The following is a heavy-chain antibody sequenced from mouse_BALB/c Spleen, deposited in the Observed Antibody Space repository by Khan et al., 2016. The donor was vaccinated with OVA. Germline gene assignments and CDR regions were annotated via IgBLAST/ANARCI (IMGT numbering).Heavy chain of an antibody. J-gene: IGHJ3*01. Sequence: EVQLQESGPSLVKPSQTLSLTCSVSGDSITSGYWCWIRKFPGNKLEYMGYMIYSGNTYYNPSLKSRISITRHTSKNQYYLQLNSVTTEDTATCYCARSTYMYAFAYWGQGTLVTVSA. CDR1: GDSITSGY. D-gene: IGHD2-14*01. CDR3: ARSTYMYAFAY. CDR2: MIYSGNT. V-gene: IGHV3-8*02.